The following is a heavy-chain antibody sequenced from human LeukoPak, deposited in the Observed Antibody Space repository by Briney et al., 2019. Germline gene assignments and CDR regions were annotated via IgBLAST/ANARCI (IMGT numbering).Heavy chain of an antibody. V-gene: IGHV4-30-4*01. Sequence: SETLSLTCTVSGGSISSGDYYWSWIRQPPGKGLEWIGYIYYSGSTYYNPSLKSRVTMSVDTSKNQFSLKLSSVTAADTAVYYCSGAGELSSIDYWGQGTLVTVSS. J-gene: IGHJ4*02. CDR1: GGSISSGDYY. CDR3: SGAGELSSIDY. D-gene: IGHD3-16*02. CDR2: IYYSGST.